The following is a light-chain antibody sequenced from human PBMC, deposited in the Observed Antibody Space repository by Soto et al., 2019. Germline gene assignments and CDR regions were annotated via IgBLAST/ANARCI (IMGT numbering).Light chain of an antibody. CDR1: SSDVGGYNY. V-gene: IGLV2-14*01. CDR2: EVN. J-gene: IGLJ1*01. Sequence: QSALTQPASVSGSPGQSITISCTGTSSDVGGYNYVSWYQQHPGKAPKLMIYEVNNRPSGISNRFSGPKSGNTASLTISALQAEDEADYYCNSYTSSTTYVFGTGTKVTVL. CDR3: NSYTSSTTYV.